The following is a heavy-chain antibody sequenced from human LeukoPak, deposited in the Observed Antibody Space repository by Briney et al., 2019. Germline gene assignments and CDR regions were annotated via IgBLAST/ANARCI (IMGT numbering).Heavy chain of an antibody. Sequence: SETLSLTCTVSGGSISSSSYYWGGIRQPPGKGLEWIGSIYYSGSTYYNPSLKSRVTISVDTSKNQFSLKLSSVTAANTAVYYCARLVDDYYGSGSYRGGRFDPWGQGTLVTVSS. D-gene: IGHD3-10*01. CDR3: ARLVDDYYGSGSYRGGRFDP. V-gene: IGHV4-39*01. CDR2: IYYSGST. J-gene: IGHJ5*02. CDR1: GGSISSSSYY.